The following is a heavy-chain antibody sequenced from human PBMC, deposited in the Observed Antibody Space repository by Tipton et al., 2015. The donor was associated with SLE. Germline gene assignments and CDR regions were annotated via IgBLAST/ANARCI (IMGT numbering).Heavy chain of an antibody. D-gene: IGHD3-22*01. CDR2: ISFDGSNK. CDR1: GFTFSSYS. J-gene: IGHJ4*02. Sequence: SLRLSCAASGFTFSSYSVHWVRQAPGKGLEWVALISFDGSNKYYTDSVKGRFTISRDNAKNSLYLQMNSLRAEDTAVYYCARGEYYYDSSGYPTDYWGQGTLVTVSS. CDR3: ARGEYYYDSSGYPTDY. V-gene: IGHV3-30*04.